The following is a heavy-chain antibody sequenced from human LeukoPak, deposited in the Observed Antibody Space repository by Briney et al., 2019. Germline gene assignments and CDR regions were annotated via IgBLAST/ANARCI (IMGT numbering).Heavy chain of an antibody. J-gene: IGHJ6*03. Sequence: SVKVSCKASGGTFSSYAISWVRQAPGQGLEWMGRIIPIFGTANYAQKFQGRVTITTDESTSTAYVELSSLRSEDTAVYYCARDGCSGGSCYPDKAYYYYYMDVWGKGTTVTVSS. CDR2: IIPIFGTA. CDR3: ARDGCSGGSCYPDKAYYYYYMDV. D-gene: IGHD2-15*01. CDR1: GGTFSSYA. V-gene: IGHV1-69*05.